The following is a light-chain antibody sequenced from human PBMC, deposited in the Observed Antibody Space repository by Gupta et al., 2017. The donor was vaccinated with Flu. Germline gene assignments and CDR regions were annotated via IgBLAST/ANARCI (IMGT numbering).Light chain of an antibody. Sequence: EIVMTQSPATLYVSPGERATLSCRASQTISSSLAWYQQKPGQAPRLLIFGASNRATGIPARFSGSGSGTEFTLTISSLQSEDFAVYYCQQYEIWPPYTFGQGTKLEI. CDR1: QTISSS. J-gene: IGKJ2*01. CDR3: QQYEIWPPYT. CDR2: GAS. V-gene: IGKV3-15*01.